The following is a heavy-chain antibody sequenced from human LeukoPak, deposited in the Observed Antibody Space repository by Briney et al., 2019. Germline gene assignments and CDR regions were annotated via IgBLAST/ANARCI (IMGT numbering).Heavy chain of an antibody. Sequence: GGSLRLSCAASGFTVSNNYMSWVRQAPGKGLEWVSLIYSSGGTDYADSVKGRFTISRDNSKNTLYLQMNSLRDEDTAVYYCARGGHIVGTSRSAFDIWGQGTMVTVSS. V-gene: IGHV3-53*01. CDR3: ARGGHIVGTSRSAFDI. CDR1: GFTVSNNY. D-gene: IGHD1-26*01. CDR2: IYSSGGT. J-gene: IGHJ3*02.